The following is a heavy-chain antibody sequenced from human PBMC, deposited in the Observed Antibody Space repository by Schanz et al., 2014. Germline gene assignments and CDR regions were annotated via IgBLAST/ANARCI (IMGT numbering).Heavy chain of an antibody. D-gene: IGHD2-15*01. CDR2: ITTGGNT. V-gene: IGHV3-23*04. J-gene: IGHJ5*01. Sequence: EVQLVESGGDLVKPGGSLRLSCAASGFTFNNFNMNWVRQAPGKGLEWVSSITTGGNTYYRDSVKGRFIVSRDNSKNTLYLEMNRLRVDDTAVYYCSKDKQGSRSDDSWGQGTLVTVSS. CDR3: SKDKQGSRSDDS. CDR1: GFTFNNFN.